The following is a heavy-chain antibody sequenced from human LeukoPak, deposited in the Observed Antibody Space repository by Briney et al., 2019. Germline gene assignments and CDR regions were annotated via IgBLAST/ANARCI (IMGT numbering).Heavy chain of an antibody. Sequence: SETLSLTCTVSGGSISSGFWSWVRQPPGKGLEWIGYIYYSGSTNYNPSLKSRVTISIDTSKSQFSLKLSSVTAADTAVYYCARQAYCSGSSCNPFDYWGQGTLVTVSS. J-gene: IGHJ4*02. V-gene: IGHV4-59*08. CDR2: IYYSGST. CDR3: ARQAYCSGSSCNPFDY. CDR1: GGSISSGF. D-gene: IGHD2-15*01.